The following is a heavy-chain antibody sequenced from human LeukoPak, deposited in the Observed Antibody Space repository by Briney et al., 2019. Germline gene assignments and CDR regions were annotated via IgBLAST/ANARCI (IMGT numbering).Heavy chain of an antibody. CDR2: IREDGSEK. CDR1: GFTFSSYW. J-gene: IGHJ4*02. Sequence: GSLRLSCAASGFTFSSYWMSWVRQAPGKGLEGVANIREDGSEKYYVDSVKGQFTISRDNAKNSLFLQMDSLRAEDTAVYYCARDLAGHYYGSGSSFDYWGQGTLVTVSS. CDR3: ARDLAGHYYGSGSSFDY. V-gene: IGHV3-7*01. D-gene: IGHD3-10*01.